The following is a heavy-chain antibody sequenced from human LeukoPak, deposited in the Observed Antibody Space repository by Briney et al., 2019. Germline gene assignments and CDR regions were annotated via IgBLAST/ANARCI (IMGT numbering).Heavy chain of an antibody. Sequence: SVKVSCKASGGTFSSYAISWVRQAPGQGLEWIGGIIPIFGTANYAQKFQGRVTITTDESTSTAYMELSSLRSEDTAVYYCARAGGRTPYSSAPLYYFDYWGQGTLVTVSS. D-gene: IGHD6-25*01. J-gene: IGHJ4*02. V-gene: IGHV1-69*05. CDR1: GGTFSSYA. CDR2: IIPIFGTA. CDR3: ARAGGRTPYSSAPLYYFDY.